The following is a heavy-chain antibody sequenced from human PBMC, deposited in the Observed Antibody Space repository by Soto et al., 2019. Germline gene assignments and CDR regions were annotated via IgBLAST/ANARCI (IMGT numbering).Heavy chain of an antibody. CDR1: GFTFRSYW. CDR3: ARGHLLLWFGELFDY. Sequence: GGSLRLSCAASGFTFRSYWMSWVRQAPGKGLEWVANIKQDGSEKYYVDSVKGRFTISRDNAKNSLYLQMNSLRAEDTAVYYCARGHLLLWFGELFDYWGQGTLVTVSS. J-gene: IGHJ4*02. D-gene: IGHD3-10*01. CDR2: IKQDGSEK. V-gene: IGHV3-7*04.